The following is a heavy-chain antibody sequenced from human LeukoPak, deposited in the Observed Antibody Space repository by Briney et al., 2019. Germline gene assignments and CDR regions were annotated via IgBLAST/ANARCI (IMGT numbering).Heavy chain of an antibody. D-gene: IGHD3-22*01. V-gene: IGHV3-49*04. J-gene: IGHJ5*02. Sequence: GGSLRLSCTASGFTFGDYAMSWVRQAPGKGLEWVGFIRSKAYGGTTEYAAPVKGRLTISRDDSKSIAYLQMNSLKTEDTAVYYCTRDSSEYYDRSGYPNWFDPWGQGTLVTVSS. CDR1: GFTFGDYA. CDR3: TRDSSEYYDRSGYPNWFDP. CDR2: IRSKAYGGTT.